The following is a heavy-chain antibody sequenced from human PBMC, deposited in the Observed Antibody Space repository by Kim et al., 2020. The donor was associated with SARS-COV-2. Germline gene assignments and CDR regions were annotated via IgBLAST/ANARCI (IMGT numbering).Heavy chain of an antibody. CDR1: GFTFSSYA. J-gene: IGHJ4*02. CDR2: MSYDGTNK. CDR3: ARRGELSPLGY. D-gene: IGHD3-16*02. V-gene: IGHV3-30*04. Sequence: GGSLRLSCAASGFTFSSYAMHWVRQAPGKGLEWVAFMSYDGTNKYYADSVKGRFTISRDNSKNTLYLQMNSLTAEDTAVYYCARRGELSPLGYWGQGTLV.